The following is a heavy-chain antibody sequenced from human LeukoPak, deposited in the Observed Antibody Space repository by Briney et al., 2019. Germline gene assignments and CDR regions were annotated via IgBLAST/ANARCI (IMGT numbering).Heavy chain of an antibody. D-gene: IGHD3-9*01. CDR2: FDPEDGET. J-gene: IGHJ4*02. V-gene: IGHV1-24*01. CDR1: GYTLTELS. Sequence: GASVKVSCKVSGYTLTELSMHWVRQAPGKGLEWMGGFDPEDGETIYAQKFQGRVTMTEDTSTDTAYMELSSLRSEDTAVYYCATSPGYDISVPMPDYWGQGTLVTVSS. CDR3: ATSPGYDISVPMPDY.